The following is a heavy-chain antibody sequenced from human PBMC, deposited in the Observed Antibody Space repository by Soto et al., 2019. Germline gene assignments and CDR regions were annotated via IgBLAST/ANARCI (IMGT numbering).Heavy chain of an antibody. Sequence: QVQLVQSGAEVKKPGASVKVSCKASGYTFTSYGVSWVRQAPGEGLEWMGWIMAYNGNTNYAQKLQGRVTMTTDTSTSTAYMELRSLRSDDTAVYYCARDLSIFGVVTPLLGPGGRYFYYYGMDVWGQGTTVTVSS. CDR3: ARDLSIFGVVTPLLGPGGRYFYYYGMDV. J-gene: IGHJ6*02. D-gene: IGHD3-3*01. CDR1: GYTFTSYG. V-gene: IGHV1-18*01. CDR2: IMAYNGNT.